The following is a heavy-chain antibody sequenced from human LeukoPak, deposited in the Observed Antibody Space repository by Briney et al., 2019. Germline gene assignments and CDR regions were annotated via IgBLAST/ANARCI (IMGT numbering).Heavy chain of an antibody. J-gene: IGHJ4*02. V-gene: IGHV3-30-3*01. Sequence: GGSLRLSCAASGFAFSSYAVHWVRQAPGKGLECVAVISHDGSKKYYADFVKGRFTIFRDNSKNTLYLHMNSLIPEDTAVYFCAKDWKFYYVSGSFFPDNWGQGTLVTVSS. CDR2: ISHDGSKK. D-gene: IGHD3-10*01. CDR3: AKDWKFYYVSGSFFPDN. CDR1: GFAFSSYA.